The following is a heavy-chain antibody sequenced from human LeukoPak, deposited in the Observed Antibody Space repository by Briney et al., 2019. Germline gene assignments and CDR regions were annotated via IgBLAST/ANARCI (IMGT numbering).Heavy chain of an antibody. Sequence: GGSLRLSCAASGFTFSSYAMSWVRQAPGKGLEWVSTISATGVSTYYADSVKGRFTISRDNSQNTLHLQMNSLRAEDTAVYYCASETERGYCSGGTCRPDAFKYWGQGTLVTVSS. D-gene: IGHD2-15*01. CDR3: ASETERGYCSGGTCRPDAFKY. V-gene: IGHV3-23*01. J-gene: IGHJ4*02. CDR1: GFTFSSYA. CDR2: ISATGVST.